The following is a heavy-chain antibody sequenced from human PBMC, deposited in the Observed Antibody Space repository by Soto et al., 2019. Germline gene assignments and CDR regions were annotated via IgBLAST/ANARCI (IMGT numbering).Heavy chain of an antibody. J-gene: IGHJ4*02. CDR1: DVAISGRY. CDR3: ASRPPGATWHGVFDY. V-gene: IGHV4-59*11. Sequence: SETLSLTCTVSDVAISGRYWIWLRQPPGKGPEWIGYVYYIGNTNYNPSLTGRVTISLDTPKNQISLSLSSVTTADTAVYYCASRPPGATWHGVFDYWGQGKLVTVSS. D-gene: IGHD3-10*01. CDR2: VYYIGNT.